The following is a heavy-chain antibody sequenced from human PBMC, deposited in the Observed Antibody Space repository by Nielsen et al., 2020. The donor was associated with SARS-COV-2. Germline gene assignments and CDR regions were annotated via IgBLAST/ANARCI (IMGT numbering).Heavy chain of an antibody. CDR1: GLTVSSNY. CDR3: AKDGAYYYGSGSYLTKRFDY. D-gene: IGHD3-10*01. CDR2: LYSAGNT. Sequence: GESLKISCAASGLTVSSNYMTWVRRAPGKGLEWVSVLYSAGNTYYTDSVQGRFTISRDNSKNTLYLQMNSLRAEDTAVYYCAKDGAYYYGSGSYLTKRFDYWGQGTLVTVSS. J-gene: IGHJ4*02. V-gene: IGHV3-53*01.